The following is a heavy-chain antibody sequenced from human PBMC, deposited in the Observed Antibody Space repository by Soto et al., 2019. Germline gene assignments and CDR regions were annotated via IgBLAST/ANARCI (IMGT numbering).Heavy chain of an antibody. J-gene: IGHJ5*02. Sequence: QLQLQESGPGLVKPSETLSLTCTVSGGSISSSSYYWGWIRQPPGKGLEWIGSIYYSGSTYYNPSLKSRATISVDTSQNHFSLQLSSVTAADTAVYYCARRGSSFDNWFDPWGQGTLVTVSS. CDR3: ARRGSSFDNWFDP. CDR2: IYYSGST. D-gene: IGHD6-13*01. V-gene: IGHV4-39*02. CDR1: GGSISSSSYY.